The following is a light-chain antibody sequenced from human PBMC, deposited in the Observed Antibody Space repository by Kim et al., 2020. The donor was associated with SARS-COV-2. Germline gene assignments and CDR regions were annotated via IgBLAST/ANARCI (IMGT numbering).Light chain of an antibody. V-gene: IGLV3-21*04. CDR2: FDR. CDR3: QVWDSGTTHVV. J-gene: IGLJ2*01. CDR1: RIVLRG. Sequence: SGTGTKFPWWGKRIVLRGVHWYKQKPVQGPVLVIYFDRDRPSGVPARFSGSMSGNTAILTISRVEAGDEADYYCQVWDSGTTHVVFGGGTQLTVL.